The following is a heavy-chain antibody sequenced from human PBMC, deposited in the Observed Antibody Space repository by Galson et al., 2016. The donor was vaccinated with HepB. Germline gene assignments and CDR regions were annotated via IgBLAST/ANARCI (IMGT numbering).Heavy chain of an antibody. CDR2: ISHTGST. D-gene: IGHD3-22*01. CDR3: ARMSYFDISGYDYYFDY. Sequence: SETLSLTCTVSGGSINPYYWTWIRQTPGKGLEWIGYISHTGSTHYNPSLKSRVTISVDTSKNQFSLKLSSVTVADTAVYYCARMSYFDISGYDYYFDYWGQGTLVTVSS. V-gene: IGHV4-59*01. CDR1: GGSINPYY. J-gene: IGHJ4*02.